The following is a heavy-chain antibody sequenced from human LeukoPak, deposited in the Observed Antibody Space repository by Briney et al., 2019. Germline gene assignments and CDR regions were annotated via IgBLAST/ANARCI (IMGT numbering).Heavy chain of an antibody. CDR3: ARVDSNSYYYYYNYMDV. CDR1: GFTFSSYN. J-gene: IGHJ6*03. D-gene: IGHD2/OR15-2a*01. CDR2: ISSSSTTI. Sequence: GGSLRLSCAASGFTFSSYNMNWVRQAPGKGLEWVSYISSSSTTIYYADSVKGRFTISRDNAKNSLYLQMNSLRAEDTAVYYCARVDSNSYYYYYNYMDVWGKGTTVTVSS. V-gene: IGHV3-48*01.